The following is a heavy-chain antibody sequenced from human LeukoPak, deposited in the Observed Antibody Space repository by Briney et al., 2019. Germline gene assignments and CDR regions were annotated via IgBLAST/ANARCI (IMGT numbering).Heavy chain of an antibody. J-gene: IGHJ4*02. CDR3: ARDGESNLDY. V-gene: IGHV3-30*04. CDR1: GFTFSSYA. CDR2: ISYDGSNK. Sequence: GGSLRLSCAASGFTFSSYAMHWVRQAPGKGLEGVAVISYDGSNKYYADSVKGRFTISRDNSKNTLYLQMNSLRAGDTGVYYCARDGESNLDYWGQGPLVTVSS. D-gene: IGHD2/OR15-2a*01.